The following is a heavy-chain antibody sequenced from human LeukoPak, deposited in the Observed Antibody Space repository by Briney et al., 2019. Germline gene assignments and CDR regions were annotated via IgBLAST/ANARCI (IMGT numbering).Heavy chain of an antibody. CDR2: INPNSGGT. CDR1: GYTFTGYY. CDR3: ARGGTQWLVRGWFDP. Sequence: ASVKVSCKASGYTFTGYYMHWVRQAPGQGLGWMGWINPNSGGTNYAQKFQGRVTMTRDTSISTAYMELSRLRSDDTAVYYCARGGTQWLVRGWFDPWGQGTLVTVSS. V-gene: IGHV1-2*02. J-gene: IGHJ5*02. D-gene: IGHD6-19*01.